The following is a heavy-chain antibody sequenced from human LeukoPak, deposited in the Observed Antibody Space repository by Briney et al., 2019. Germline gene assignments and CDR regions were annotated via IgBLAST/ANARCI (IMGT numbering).Heavy chain of an antibody. CDR1: GGTFSSYA. V-gene: IGHV1-69*13. D-gene: IGHD4-17*01. Sequence: ASVKVSCKASGGTFSSYAISWVRQAPGQGLEWMGGIIPIFGTANYAQKFQGRVTITADESTSTAYMELSSLRSEDTAVYYCAREHPEGDYGDYPTFDYWGQGTLVTVSS. CDR2: IIPIFGTA. CDR3: AREHPEGDYGDYPTFDY. J-gene: IGHJ4*02.